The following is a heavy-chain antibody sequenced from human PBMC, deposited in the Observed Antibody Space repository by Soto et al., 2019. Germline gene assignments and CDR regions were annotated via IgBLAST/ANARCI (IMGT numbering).Heavy chain of an antibody. CDR1: GGTFGRYT. CDR2: ILPVLGNT. V-gene: IGHV1-69*16. D-gene: IGHD3-9*01. CDR3: ARGSGVLTGTNATFAH. Sequence: QVQLVQSGPQVTKPGSSVKVSCTASGGTFGRYTISWVRQAPGQVLEWMGGILPVLGNTNVAQRFQDRLTFTADEATSTAYLELISLGPEDPAVYYFARGSGVLTGTNATFAHWGHGILVTVSS. J-gene: IGHJ4*01.